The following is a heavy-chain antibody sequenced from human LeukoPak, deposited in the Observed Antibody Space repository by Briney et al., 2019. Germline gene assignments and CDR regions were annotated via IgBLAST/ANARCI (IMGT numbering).Heavy chain of an antibody. CDR1: GGSISSGGYY. J-gene: IGHJ4*02. Sequence: PSETLSLTCTVSGGSISSGGYYWSWIRQPPGKGLEWIGYIYHSGSTYYNPSLKSRVTISVDRSKNQFSLKLSSVTAVDTAVYYCARGPVVPADSDFDYWGQGTLVTVSS. CDR2: IYHSGST. V-gene: IGHV4-30-2*01. D-gene: IGHD2-2*01. CDR3: ARGPVVPADSDFDY.